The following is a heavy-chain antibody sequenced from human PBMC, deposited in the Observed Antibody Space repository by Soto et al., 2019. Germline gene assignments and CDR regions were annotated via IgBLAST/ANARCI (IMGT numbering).Heavy chain of an antibody. D-gene: IGHD6-13*01. CDR2: IIPIFGTA. J-gene: IGHJ6*02. CDR3: ARGGGIAAAETGLYYYGMDV. CDR1: GGTFSSYA. Sequence: QVQLVQSGAEGKKPGSSVNVSCKASGGTFSSYAISWVRQAPGQGLEWMGGIIPIFGTANYAQKFQGRVTITADESTSTAYMELSSLRSEDTAVYYCARGGGIAAAETGLYYYGMDVWGQGTTVTVSS. V-gene: IGHV1-69*01.